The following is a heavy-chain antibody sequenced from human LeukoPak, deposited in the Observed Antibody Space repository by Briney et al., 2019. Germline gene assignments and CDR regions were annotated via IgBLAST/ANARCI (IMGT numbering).Heavy chain of an antibody. D-gene: IGHD5-12*01. CDR1: GGSISSGSYY. V-gene: IGHV4-61*02. CDR2: IYTSGST. CDR3: ARGLRATKPEFDY. Sequence: PSQTLSLTCTVSGGSISSGSYYWSWIRQPAGKGLEWIGCIYTSGSTNYNPYLKSRVTISVDTSKNKFSLKLSSVTAADTAVYYCARGLRATKPEFDYWGQGTLVTVSS. J-gene: IGHJ4*02.